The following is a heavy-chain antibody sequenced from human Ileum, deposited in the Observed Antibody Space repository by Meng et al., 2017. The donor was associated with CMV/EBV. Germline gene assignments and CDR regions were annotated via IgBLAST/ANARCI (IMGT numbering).Heavy chain of an antibody. Sequence: VLLGEAGAALRKPVASVTVACKASGDTFTGYCRHWVRLAPGKGHEWMGWINPNSGGTNYAKKFQSRVTMTRETSISTAFMELSRLRSDDTAVYYCAGGLWFGELGFDYWGQGTLVTVSS. CDR2: INPNSGGT. J-gene: IGHJ4*02. V-gene: IGHV1-2*02. CDR3: AGGLWFGELGFDY. D-gene: IGHD3-10*01. CDR1: GDTFTGYC.